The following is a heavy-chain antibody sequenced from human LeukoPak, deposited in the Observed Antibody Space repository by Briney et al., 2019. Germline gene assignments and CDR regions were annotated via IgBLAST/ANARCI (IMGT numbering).Heavy chain of an antibody. CDR2: IDANNGDT. CDR1: GYTFRGNY. CDR3: ARDPSSVTLYFFHY. D-gene: IGHD4-11*01. J-gene: IGHJ4*02. V-gene: IGHV1-2*02. Sequence: ASVKISCKASGYTFRGNYIHWLRQAPGQGLEWMGWIDANNGDTKSAQKFQGRVTMSGDTSISTAYMDLSSLSPDDAAVYYCARDPSSVTLYFFHYWGQGTLVTVSS.